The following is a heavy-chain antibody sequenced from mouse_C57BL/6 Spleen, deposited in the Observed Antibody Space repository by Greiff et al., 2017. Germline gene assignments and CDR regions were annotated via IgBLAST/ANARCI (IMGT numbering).Heavy chain of an antibody. V-gene: IGHV5-12*01. D-gene: IGHD2-12*01. J-gene: IGHJ1*03. CDR1: GFTFSDYY. CDR2: ISNGGGST. CDR3: ARRYYSLYWYFDV. Sequence: EVMLVESGGGLVQPGGSLKISCAASGFTFSDYYMYWVRQTPEKRLEWVAYISNGGGSTYYPDTVKGRFTISRDNAKNTLYLHMSRLKSEDTSMYYCARRYYSLYWYFDVWGTGTTVTVSS.